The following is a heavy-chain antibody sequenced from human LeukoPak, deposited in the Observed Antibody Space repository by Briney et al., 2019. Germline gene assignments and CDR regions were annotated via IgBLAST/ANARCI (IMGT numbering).Heavy chain of an antibody. CDR1: VGSISTYY. V-gene: IGHV4-59*01. D-gene: IGHD6-19*01. CDR2: IYYSGST. Sequence: SETLSLTRTVSVGSISTYYWSWIRQPPGKGLEWIGYIYYSGSTNYNPSLKSRVTISVDTSKNQFSLNLRSVTAADTAVYYCARSERYNSGWYFYFDYWGQGTLVTVSS. J-gene: IGHJ4*02. CDR3: ARSERYNSGWYFYFDY.